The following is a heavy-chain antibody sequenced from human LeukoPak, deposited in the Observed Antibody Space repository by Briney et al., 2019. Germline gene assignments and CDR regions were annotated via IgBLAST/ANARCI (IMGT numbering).Heavy chain of an antibody. J-gene: IGHJ6*03. CDR2: IYHSGST. D-gene: IGHD3/OR15-3a*01. V-gene: IGHV4-30-2*01. CDR3: AREGWTTYYYYMDV. Sequence: SQTLSLTCTVSGGSISSGGYYWSWIRQPPGKGLEWIGYIYHSGSTYYNPSLKSRVTISVDRSKNQFSLKLSSVTAADTAVYYCAREGWTTYYYYMDVWGKGTTVTVSS. CDR1: GGSISSGGYY.